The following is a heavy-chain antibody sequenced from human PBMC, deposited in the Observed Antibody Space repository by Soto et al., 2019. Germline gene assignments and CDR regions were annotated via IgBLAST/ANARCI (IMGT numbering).Heavy chain of an antibody. V-gene: IGHV3-11*01. CDR3: ARQQLDPRGWFYYGMDV. J-gene: IGHJ6*02. CDR2: ISTTGTKI. Sequence: GGSLRLSCAASGFLFSDYYMNWVRQAPGKGLERVSYISTTGTKIDYADSVRGRFTISRDNAKNSLYLQMNRLSPDDTAVYYCARQQLDPRGWFYYGMDVWGQGTTVTVSS. D-gene: IGHD2-15*01. CDR1: GFLFSDYY.